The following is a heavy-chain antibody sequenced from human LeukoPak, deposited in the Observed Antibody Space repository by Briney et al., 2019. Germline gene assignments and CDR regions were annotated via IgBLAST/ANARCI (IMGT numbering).Heavy chain of an antibody. CDR1: GFTVSNNY. V-gene: IGHV3-66*01. CDR2: IYGDGST. CDR3: ARSGDIDNWFDP. D-gene: IGHD2-15*01. Sequence: GGSLRLSCAASGFTVSNNYMSWVRQAPGRGLEWVSLIYGDGSTHYADSVKGRFTISRDNAKNSLYLQMNSLRAEDTAVYYCARSGDIDNWFDPWGQGTLVTVSS. J-gene: IGHJ5*02.